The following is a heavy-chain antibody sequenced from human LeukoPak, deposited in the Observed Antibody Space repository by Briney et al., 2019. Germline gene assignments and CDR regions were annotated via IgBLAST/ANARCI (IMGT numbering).Heavy chain of an antibody. CDR3: AKDSTKGYCSSTSCYEWNAFDI. CDR2: IRYDGSNK. D-gene: IGHD2-2*01. Sequence: GGSLRLSCAASGFTFSSYGMHWVRQAPGKGLEWVAFIRYDGSNKYYADSVKGRFTISRDNSKNTLYLQMNSLRAEDTAVYYCAKDSTKGYCSSTSCYEWNAFDIWGQGTMVTVSS. J-gene: IGHJ3*02. V-gene: IGHV3-30*02. CDR1: GFTFSSYG.